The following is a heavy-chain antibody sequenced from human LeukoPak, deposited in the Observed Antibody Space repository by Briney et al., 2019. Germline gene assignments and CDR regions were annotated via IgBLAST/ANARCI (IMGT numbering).Heavy chain of an antibody. J-gene: IGHJ4*02. CDR1: GGSISSGNYY. Sequence: SQTLSLTCTVSGGSISSGNYYWSWIRQPAGKGLEWIGRIHTSGNTNYNPSLKSRVTISVDTSKNQFSLKLSSVTAADTAVYYCAGYEYSSTNFDYWGQGTLVTVSS. V-gene: IGHV4-61*02. CDR2: IHTSGNT. D-gene: IGHD6-6*01. CDR3: AGYEYSSTNFDY.